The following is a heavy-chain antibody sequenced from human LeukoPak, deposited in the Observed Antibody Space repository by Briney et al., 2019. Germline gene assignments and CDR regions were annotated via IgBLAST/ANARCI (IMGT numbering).Heavy chain of an antibody. V-gene: IGHV1-18*01. D-gene: IGHD3-10*01. CDR3: AREYTGEGLDC. CDR2: ISAYDGNT. J-gene: IGHJ4*02. Sequence: GASVKVSCKTSGYTFTNSVISWVRQAPGQGLEWMGWISAYDGNTNYAQNLQGRVTMTTDTSTSTAYMELRSLRSDDTAVYYCAREYTGEGLDCWGQGTLVTVSS. CDR1: GYTFTNSV.